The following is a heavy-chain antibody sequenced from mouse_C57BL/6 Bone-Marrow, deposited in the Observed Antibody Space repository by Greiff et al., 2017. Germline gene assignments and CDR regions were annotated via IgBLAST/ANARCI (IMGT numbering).Heavy chain of an antibody. D-gene: IGHD1-1*01. J-gene: IGHJ1*03. CDR3: ARGGYGSSYPHYWYFDV. CDR1: GYTFTSYW. V-gene: IGHV1-64*01. Sequence: QVQLQQPGAELVKPGASVKLSCKASGYTFTSYWMHWVKQRPGQGLEWIGMIHPNSGSTNYNEKFKSKATLTVDKSSSTAYLQLSSLTSEGSAVYYCARGGYGSSYPHYWYFDVWGTGTTVTVSS. CDR2: IHPNSGST.